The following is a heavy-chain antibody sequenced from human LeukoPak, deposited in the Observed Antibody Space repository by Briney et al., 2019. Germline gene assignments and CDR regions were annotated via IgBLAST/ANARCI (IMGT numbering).Heavy chain of an antibody. CDR1: GGTFSSYA. J-gene: IGHJ4*02. V-gene: IGHV1-69*01. CDR2: IIPIFGTA. CDR3: ASGGYSYGKALDY. Sequence: SVKVSFKASGGTFSSYAISWVRQAPGQGLEWMGGIIPIFGTANYAQKFQGRVTITADESTSTAYMELSSLRSEDTAVYYCASGGYSYGKALDYWGQGTLVTVSS. D-gene: IGHD5-18*01.